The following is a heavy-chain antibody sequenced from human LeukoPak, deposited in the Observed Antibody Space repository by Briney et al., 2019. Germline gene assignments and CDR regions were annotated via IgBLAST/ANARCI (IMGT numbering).Heavy chain of an antibody. CDR1: GYTFTSYY. Sequence: ASVKVSCKASGYTFTSYYMHWVRQAPGQGLEWMGIISPSGGSTSYAQKFQGRVTMTRDTSTSTVYMELSSLRSEDTAVYYCAIGYDSSGYYSEYFQHWGQGTLVTVSS. V-gene: IGHV1-46*01. CDR3: AIGYDSSGYYSEYFQH. J-gene: IGHJ1*01. CDR2: ISPSGGST. D-gene: IGHD3-22*01.